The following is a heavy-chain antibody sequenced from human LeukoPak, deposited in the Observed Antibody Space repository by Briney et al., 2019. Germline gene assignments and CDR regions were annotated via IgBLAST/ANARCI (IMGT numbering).Heavy chain of an antibody. CDR3: ARAIGGWSSNNWFDP. CDR2: IYYSGST. CDR1: GGSISSSSYY. J-gene: IGHJ5*02. Sequence: SETLSLTCTVSGGSISSSSYYWGWIRQPPGKGLEWIGSIYYSGSTYYNPSLKSRVTIPVDTSKNQFSLKLSSVTAADTAVYYCARAIGGWSSNNWFDPWGQGTLLTVSS. D-gene: IGHD6-19*01. V-gene: IGHV4-39*07.